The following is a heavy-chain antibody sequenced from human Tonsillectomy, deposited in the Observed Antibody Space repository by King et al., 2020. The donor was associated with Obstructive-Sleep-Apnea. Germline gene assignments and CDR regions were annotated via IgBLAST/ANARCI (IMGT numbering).Heavy chain of an antibody. J-gene: IGHJ6*02. CDR2: ISWNSGSI. V-gene: IGHV3-9*01. CDR3: AKDILGVAGYSSGWYPRKGLKLGGGMDV. D-gene: IGHD6-19*01. Sequence: VQLVESGGGLVQPGRSLRLSCAASGFTFDDYAMHWVRQAPGKGLEWVSGISWNSGSIGYADSVKGRFTISRDNAKNSLYLQMNSLRAEDTALYYCAKDILGVAGYSSGWYPRKGLKLGGGMDVWGQGTTVTVSS. CDR1: GFTFDDYA.